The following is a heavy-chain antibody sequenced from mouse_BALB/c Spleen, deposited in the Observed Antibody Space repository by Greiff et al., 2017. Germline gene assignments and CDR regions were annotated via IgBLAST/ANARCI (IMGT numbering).Heavy chain of an antibody. V-gene: IGHV5-17*02. Sequence: EVKVVESGGGLVQPGGSRKLSCAASGFTFSSFGMHWVRQAPEKGLEWVAYISSGSSTIYYADTVKGRFTISRDNPKNTLFLQMTSLRSEDTAMYYCARGYYYGSSYDYFDYWGQGTTLTVSS. CDR3: ARGYYYGSSYDYFDY. J-gene: IGHJ2*01. CDR1: GFTFSSFG. CDR2: ISSGSSTI. D-gene: IGHD1-1*01.